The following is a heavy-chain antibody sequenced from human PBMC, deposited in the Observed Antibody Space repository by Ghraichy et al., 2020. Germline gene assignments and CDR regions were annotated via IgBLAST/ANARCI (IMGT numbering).Heavy chain of an antibody. CDR2: INHSGST. CDR3: ARQSPWFGELLYYFDY. J-gene: IGHJ4*02. Sequence: SETLSLTCAVYGGSFSGYYWSWIRQPPGKGLEWIGEINHSGSTNYNPSLKSRVTISVDTSKNQFSLKLSSVTAADTAVYYCARQSPWFGELLYYFDYWGQGTLVTVSS. D-gene: IGHD3-10*01. CDR1: GGSFSGYY. V-gene: IGHV4-34*01.